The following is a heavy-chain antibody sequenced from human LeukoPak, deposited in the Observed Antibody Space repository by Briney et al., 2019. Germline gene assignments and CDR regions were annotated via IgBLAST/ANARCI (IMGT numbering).Heavy chain of an antibody. V-gene: IGHV4-39*01. CDR1: GGSISSSSYY. CDR2: IYYSGST. CDR3: ARLLVGATLDY. D-gene: IGHD1-26*01. J-gene: IGHJ4*02. Sequence: SETLSLTCTVSGGSISSSSYYWGWIRQPPGKGLEWIGRIYYSGSTYYNPSLNSRVTISVDKSKTQFSLKLSSVTAADTAVYYCARLLVGATLDYWGQGTLVTVSS.